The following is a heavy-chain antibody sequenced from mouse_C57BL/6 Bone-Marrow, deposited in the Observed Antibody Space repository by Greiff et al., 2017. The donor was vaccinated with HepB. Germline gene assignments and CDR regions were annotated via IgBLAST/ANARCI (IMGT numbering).Heavy chain of an antibody. Sequence: EVKLQESGAELVRPGASVKLSCTASGFNIKDDYMHWVKQRPEQGLEWIGWIDPENGDTEYASKFQGKATITADTSSNTAYLQLSSLTSEDTAVYYCTPSTVVAEDYAMDYWGQGTSVTVSS. D-gene: IGHD1-1*01. CDR2: IDPENGDT. CDR3: TPSTVVAEDYAMDY. CDR1: GFNIKDDY. V-gene: IGHV14-4*01. J-gene: IGHJ4*01.